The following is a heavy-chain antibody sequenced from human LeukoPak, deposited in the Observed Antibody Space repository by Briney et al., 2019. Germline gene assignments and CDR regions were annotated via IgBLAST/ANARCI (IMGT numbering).Heavy chain of an antibody. J-gene: IGHJ4*02. CDR1: GFTFSSYE. CDR2: ISSSCNTI. CDR3: ARGGYSYGFSFCAY. V-gene: IGHV3-48*03. Sequence: GGSLRLSCATSGFTFSSYEMNGVRQAPGKGLEWVSYISSSCNTIYCPDAVKGRFTISRDKAKNSLYLQMNSLRAEDTAAYYCARGGYSYGFSFCAYWGQGTLVTVSS. D-gene: IGHD5-18*01.